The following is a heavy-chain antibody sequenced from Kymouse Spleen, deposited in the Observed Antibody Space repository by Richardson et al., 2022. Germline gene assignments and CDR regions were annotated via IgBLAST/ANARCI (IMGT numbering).Heavy chain of an antibody. CDR3: ARVGITMVRGVIPFDP. J-gene: IGHJ5*02. V-gene: IGHV3-66*03. D-gene: IGHD3-10*01. CDR1: GFTVSSNY. Sequence: EVQLVESGGGLIQPGGSLRLSCAASGFTVSSNYMSWVRQAPGKGLEWVSVIYSCGSTYYADSVKGRFTISRDNSKNTLYLQMNSLRAEDTAVYYCARVGITMVRGVIPFDPWGQGTLVTVSS. CDR2: IYSCGST.